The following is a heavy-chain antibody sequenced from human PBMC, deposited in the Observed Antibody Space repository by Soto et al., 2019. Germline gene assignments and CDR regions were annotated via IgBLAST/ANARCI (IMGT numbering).Heavy chain of an antibody. D-gene: IGHD1-26*01. Sequence: QVQLQESGPGLVKPSDTLSVTCAVSGYSISSSNWWGWIRQPPGKGLEWIGYIYYSGTTYYNPSLKSRVTMSVDTSKNQFSLKLTPVTAVDTAVYYCARREIQGPIDYWGQGTLVTVSS. V-gene: IGHV4-28*01. CDR2: IYYSGTT. CDR1: GYSISSSNW. J-gene: IGHJ4*02. CDR3: ARREIQGPIDY.